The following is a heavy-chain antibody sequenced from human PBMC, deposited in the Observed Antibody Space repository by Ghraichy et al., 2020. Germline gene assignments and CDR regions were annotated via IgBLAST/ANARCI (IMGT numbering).Heavy chain of an antibody. D-gene: IGHD2-15*01. V-gene: IGHV3-74*01. Sequence: GGSLRLSCVASGFTLSKYWMHWVRQVPGKGLVWVSRIKRDGRTTIYADSVKGRFTISRDNAKNTLYLQMNSLRAEDTAVYYCAREYCSGGSCFFGTGGSHFDYWGQGTLVTVSS. CDR3: AREYCSGGSCFFGTGGSHFDY. CDR2: IKRDGRTT. CDR1: GFTLSKYW. J-gene: IGHJ4*02.